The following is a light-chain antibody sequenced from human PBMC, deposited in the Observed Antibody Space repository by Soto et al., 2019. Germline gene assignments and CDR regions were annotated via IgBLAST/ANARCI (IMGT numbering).Light chain of an antibody. CDR2: LNSDGSH. J-gene: IGLJ2*01. CDR1: SGHSSYA. Sequence: QLVLTQSPSASASLGASVKLTCTLSSGHSSYAIAWHQQQQEKGPRYLMKLNSDGSHSKGDGIPDRFSGSSSGAERYLTISSLQSEDEADYYCQTWGTGIHGVFGGGTKVTVL. CDR3: QTWGTGIHGV. V-gene: IGLV4-69*01.